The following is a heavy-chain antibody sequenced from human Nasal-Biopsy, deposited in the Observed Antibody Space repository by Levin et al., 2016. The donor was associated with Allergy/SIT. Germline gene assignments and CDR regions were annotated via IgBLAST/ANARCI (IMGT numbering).Heavy chain of an antibody. CDR2: VIPFLGIA. J-gene: IGHJ6*02. Sequence: SVKVSCKASGGTFSSYVINWVRQAPGQGLEWMGRVIPFLGIANYEQKFQGRVTITADKSTTTAYMELSSLRSEDTAVYYCAKSPYDFGNYGPSYTSYGMDVWGQGTTVTVSS. CDR3: AKSPYDFGNYGPSYTSYGMDV. CDR1: GGTFSSYV. V-gene: IGHV1-69*04. D-gene: IGHD4-11*01.